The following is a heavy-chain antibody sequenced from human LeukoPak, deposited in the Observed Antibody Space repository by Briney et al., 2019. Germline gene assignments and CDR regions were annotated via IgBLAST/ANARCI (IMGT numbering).Heavy chain of an antibody. D-gene: IGHD2-8*02. J-gene: IGHJ6*02. CDR1: GYTLTELS. CDR2: FDPEDGET. CDR3: ATVRLTEAPWCGMDV. V-gene: IGHV1-24*01. Sequence: ASVKVSCTVSGYTLTELSMHWVRQAPGNGLEWMGGFDPEDGETIYAQKFQGRVTMTEDTSTDTAYMELSSLRSEDTAVYYCATVRLTEAPWCGMDVWGQGTTVTVSS.